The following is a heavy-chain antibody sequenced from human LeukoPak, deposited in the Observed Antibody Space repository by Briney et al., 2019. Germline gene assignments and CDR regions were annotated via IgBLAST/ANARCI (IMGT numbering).Heavy chain of an antibody. CDR1: GFTFSSYW. J-gene: IGHJ4*02. CDR3: VRGRLLRSTKYFDY. D-gene: IGHD2-21*02. V-gene: IGHV3-74*01. Sequence: GGSLRLSCAASGFTFSSYWMHWVRQAPGKGLVWVSRINSDGSSTSYADSVKGRFTISRDNAKNTLYLQMNSLRAEDTAVYYCVRGRLLRSTKYFDYWGQGALVTVSS. CDR2: INSDGSST.